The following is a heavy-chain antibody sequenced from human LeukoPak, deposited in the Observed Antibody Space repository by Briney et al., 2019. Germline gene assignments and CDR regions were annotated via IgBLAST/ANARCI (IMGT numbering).Heavy chain of an antibody. Sequence: PGGSLRLSCAASGFTVSSNYMSWIRQAPGKGLEWVSYISSSGSTIYYADSVKGRFTISRDNAKNSLYLQMNSLRAEDTAVYYCARDLPPRDSTYAFDIWGQGTMVTVSS. CDR2: ISSSGSTI. CDR1: GFTVSSNY. D-gene: IGHD6-13*01. J-gene: IGHJ3*02. V-gene: IGHV3-11*01. CDR3: ARDLPPRDSTYAFDI.